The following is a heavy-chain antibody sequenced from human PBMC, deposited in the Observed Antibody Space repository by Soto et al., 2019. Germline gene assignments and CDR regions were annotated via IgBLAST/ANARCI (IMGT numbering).Heavy chain of an antibody. Sequence: VVSLRVSCAASGFGSSNFAMSWFRQVPGKGLEWLANMNEDASTKYYVDSVKGRFTILGDSAGNSLLLKMASLRAEDTAVYFCAAYNTSRHAAFDIWGRGTLVTVSS. D-gene: IGHD1-20*01. CDR2: MNEDASTK. J-gene: IGHJ3*02. CDR1: GFGSSNFA. CDR3: AAYNTSRHAAFDI. V-gene: IGHV3-7*01.